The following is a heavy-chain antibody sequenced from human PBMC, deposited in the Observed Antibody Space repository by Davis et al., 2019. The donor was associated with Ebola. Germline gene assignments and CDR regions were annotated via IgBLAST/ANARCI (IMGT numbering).Heavy chain of an antibody. CDR1: EDGFIGYT. V-gene: IGHV1-69*02. CDR2: IIPILQIA. D-gene: IGHD6-13*01. Sequence: SSVHVSCKASEDGFIGYTIGGVLQAPRRGHEGMGMIIPILQIANDAQKLQGRVTITADKSTSTAYMELSSLRAEDTPVYYCAKGKRTAAAAPRYYGIDVWGKGTTVTVSS. J-gene: IGHJ6*04. CDR3: AKGKRTAAAAPRYYGIDV.